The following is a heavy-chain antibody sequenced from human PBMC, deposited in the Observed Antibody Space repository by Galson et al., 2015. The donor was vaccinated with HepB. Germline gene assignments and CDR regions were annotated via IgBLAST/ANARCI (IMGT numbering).Heavy chain of an antibody. CDR2: ISSSSSTI. Sequence: SLRLSCAASGFTFSGYSMNWVRQAPGKGLEWVSYISSSSSTIYYADSVKGRFTNSRDNAKNSLYLQMNSLRDEDTAVYYCARHIAAARIYYGMDVWGQGTTVTVSS. V-gene: IGHV3-48*02. D-gene: IGHD6-13*01. CDR3: ARHIAAARIYYGMDV. CDR1: GFTFSGYS. J-gene: IGHJ6*02.